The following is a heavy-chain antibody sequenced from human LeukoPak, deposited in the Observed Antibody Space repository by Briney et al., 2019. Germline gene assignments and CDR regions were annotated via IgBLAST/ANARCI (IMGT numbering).Heavy chain of an antibody. CDR3: AKEYNGYNGVFDY. V-gene: IGHV3-21*01. J-gene: IGHJ4*02. D-gene: IGHD5-24*01. Sequence: GGSLRLSCAASGFIFSTYSMDWVRQAPGKGLEWVSSIIDGGSYIYYADSVKGRFTISRDNAKNSLYLQMNSLRAEDTAVYYWAKEYNGYNGVFDYWGQGTLVTVSS. CDR2: IIDGGSYI. CDR1: GFIFSTYS.